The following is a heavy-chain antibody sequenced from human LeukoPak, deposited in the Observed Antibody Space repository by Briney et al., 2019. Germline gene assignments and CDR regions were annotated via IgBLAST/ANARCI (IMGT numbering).Heavy chain of an antibody. D-gene: IGHD5-18*01. CDR3: ARDFAMVTNLNWFDP. J-gene: IGHJ5*02. CDR1: GYTFTSYY. V-gene: IGHV1-46*01. CDR2: INPSGGST. Sequence: GASVKVPCKASGYTFTSYYMHWVRQAPGQGLEWMGIINPSGGSTSYAQKFQGRVTMTRDTSTSTVYMELSSLRSEDTAVYYCARDFAMVTNLNWFDPWGQGTLVTVSS.